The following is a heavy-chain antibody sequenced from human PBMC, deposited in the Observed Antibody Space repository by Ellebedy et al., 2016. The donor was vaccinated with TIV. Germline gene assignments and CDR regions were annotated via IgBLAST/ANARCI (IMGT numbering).Heavy chain of an antibody. CDR1: GGSVSSGSYY. Sequence: SETLSLXXTVSGGSVSSGSYYWNWIRQPPGKGLEWIGYIYYSGSTNYSPSLKSRVTISVDTSKNHFSLKLSSVTAADTAVYYCARFGSYWGQGTTVTVSS. J-gene: IGHJ6*02. D-gene: IGHD3-10*01. CDR2: IYYSGST. V-gene: IGHV4-61*03. CDR3: ARFGSY.